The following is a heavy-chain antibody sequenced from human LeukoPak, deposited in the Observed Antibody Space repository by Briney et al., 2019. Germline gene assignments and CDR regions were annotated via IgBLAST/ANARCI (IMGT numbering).Heavy chain of an antibody. V-gene: IGHV3-21*01. CDR2: ISSSSSYI. CDR1: GFTFSSYS. D-gene: IGHD3-3*01. Sequence: GGSLRLSCAASGFTFSSYSMTWVRQAPGKGLEWVSSISSSSSYIYYADSVKGRFTISRDNAKNSLYLQMNSLRAEDTAVYYCAKSLRFLEWLSSFDYWGQGTLVTVSS. J-gene: IGHJ4*02. CDR3: AKSLRFLEWLSSFDY.